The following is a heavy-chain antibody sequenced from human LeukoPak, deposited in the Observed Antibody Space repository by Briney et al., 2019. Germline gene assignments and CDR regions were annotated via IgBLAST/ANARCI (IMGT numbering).Heavy chain of an antibody. Sequence: ASVKVSCKASGYTFTSYGISWVRQAPGQGLEWMGGIIPIFGTANYAQKFQGRVTITADESTSTAYMELSSLRSEDTAVYYCARHQAPGGTRFITFGGVIDYWGQGTLVTVSS. V-gene: IGHV1-69*13. D-gene: IGHD3-16*02. CDR1: GYTFTSYG. J-gene: IGHJ4*02. CDR2: IIPIFGTA. CDR3: ARHQAPGGTRFITFGGVIDY.